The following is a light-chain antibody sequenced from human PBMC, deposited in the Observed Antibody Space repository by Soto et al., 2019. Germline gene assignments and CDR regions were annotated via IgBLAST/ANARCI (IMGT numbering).Light chain of an antibody. V-gene: IGLV2-14*01. J-gene: IGLJ3*02. CDR3: TSYTSSTTWV. Sequence: QSALTQPASVSGSPGQSITISCTGTSSDVGRYNYVSWYQQHPGKAPKLMIYEVSNRPSGVSNRFSASKSGNTASLTISGLQAEDAADYYCTSYTSSTTWVFGGGTKLTVL. CDR1: SSDVGRYNY. CDR2: EVS.